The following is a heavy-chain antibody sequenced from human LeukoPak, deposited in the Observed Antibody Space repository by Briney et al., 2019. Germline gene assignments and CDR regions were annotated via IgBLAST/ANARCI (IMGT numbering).Heavy chain of an antibody. CDR1: GFTFSSYA. CDR2: ISGSGGST. CDR3: AKGSRIAVAGYLDY. J-gene: IGHJ4*02. V-gene: IGHV3-23*01. D-gene: IGHD6-19*01. Sequence: PGGSLRLSCAASGFTFSSYAMSWVRQAPGKGLEWVSAISGSGGSTYYADSVKGRFTISRDNSKNTLYLQMNSLRAEDTAVYYCAKGSRIAVAGYLDYWGQGTLVTVSS.